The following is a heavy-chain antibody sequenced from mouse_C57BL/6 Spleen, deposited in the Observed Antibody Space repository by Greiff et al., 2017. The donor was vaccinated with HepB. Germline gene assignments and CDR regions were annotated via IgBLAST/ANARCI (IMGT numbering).Heavy chain of an antibody. J-gene: IGHJ2*01. CDR2: IDPETGGT. CDR3: TRANWYYFDY. Sequence: LVESGAELVRPGASVTLSCKASGYTFTDYEMHWVKQTPVHGLEWIGAIDPETGGTAYNQKFKGKAILTADKSSSTAYMELRSLTSEDSAVYYCTRANWYYFDYWGQGTTLTVSS. V-gene: IGHV1-15*01. CDR1: GYTFTDYE. D-gene: IGHD4-1*01.